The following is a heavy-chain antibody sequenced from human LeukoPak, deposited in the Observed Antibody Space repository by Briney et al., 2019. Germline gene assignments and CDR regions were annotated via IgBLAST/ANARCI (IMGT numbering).Heavy chain of an antibody. V-gene: IGHV2-5*02. D-gene: IGHD3-22*01. CDR3: AHRPLYYYDSSGYSFSAEYFQH. J-gene: IGHJ1*01. CDR1: GFSLSTSGMG. Sequence: GSGPTLVNPTQTLTLTCIFSGFSLSTSGMGVGWIRQPPGKALEWLALIYWDDDKRYSPSLKSRVTITKDTSKNQVVLTMTNMDPVDTATYYCAHRPLYYYDSSGYSFSAEYFQHWGQGTLVTVSS. CDR2: IYWDDDK.